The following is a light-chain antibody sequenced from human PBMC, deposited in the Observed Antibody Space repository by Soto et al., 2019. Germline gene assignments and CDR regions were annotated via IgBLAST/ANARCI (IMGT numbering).Light chain of an antibody. V-gene: IGKV3-20*01. CDR2: GAS. CDR3: QQYGSSPPRIT. Sequence: EIVLTKSPGTLSLSPGERATLSCRASQSVRSSYLAWYQQKPGQAPRLLIYGASSRATGIPDRFSGSGSGTDFTLTISRLEPEDFAVYYCQQYGSSPPRITFGQGTRLEIK. J-gene: IGKJ5*01. CDR1: QSVRSSY.